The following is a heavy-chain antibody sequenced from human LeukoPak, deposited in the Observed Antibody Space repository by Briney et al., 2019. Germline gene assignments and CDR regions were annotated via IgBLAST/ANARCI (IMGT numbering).Heavy chain of an antibody. V-gene: IGHV1-2*06. D-gene: IGHD2-15*01. J-gene: IGHJ6*02. CDR2: INPNSGGT. CDR3: ARDFCCSGDHYYYGMDV. CDR1: GYTFTGYY. Sequence: APVKVSCKASGYTFTGYYMHWVRQAPGQGLEWMGRINPNSGGTNYARKFQGRVTMTRDTSISTAYMELSRLRSDDTAVYYCARDFCCSGDHYYYGMDVWGQGTTVTVSS.